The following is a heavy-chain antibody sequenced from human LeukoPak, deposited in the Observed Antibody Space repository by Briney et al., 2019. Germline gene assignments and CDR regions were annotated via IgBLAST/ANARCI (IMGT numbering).Heavy chain of an antibody. CDR3: AREIHYYDSSGYFSGDAFDI. V-gene: IGHV3-23*01. J-gene: IGHJ3*02. D-gene: IGHD3-22*01. CDR2: ISGSGGST. Sequence: GGSLRLSCAASGFTFSSYAMSWVRQAPGKGLEWVSAISGSGGSTYYADSVKGRFTTSRDNAKNSLYLQMNSLRAEDTAVYYCAREIHYYDSSGYFSGDAFDIWGQGTMVTVSS. CDR1: GFTFSSYA.